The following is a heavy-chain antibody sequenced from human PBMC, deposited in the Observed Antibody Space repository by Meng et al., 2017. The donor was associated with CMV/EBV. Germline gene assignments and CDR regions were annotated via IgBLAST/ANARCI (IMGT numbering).Heavy chain of an antibody. D-gene: IGHD1-7*01. CDR1: GYTFTGHY. CDR3: AREWRRRRCDGNYNVPDGFDI. J-gene: IGHJ3*02. CDR2: INPNSGGT. V-gene: IGHV1-2*02. Sequence: ASVQVSCKASGYTFTGHYLHWVRQAPGQGLEWMGWINPNSGGTYYAQKFQGRAIMTRDTSTRTAYMDLSRLRSDDTALYYCAREWRRRRCDGNYNVPDGFDIWGQGTMVTVSS.